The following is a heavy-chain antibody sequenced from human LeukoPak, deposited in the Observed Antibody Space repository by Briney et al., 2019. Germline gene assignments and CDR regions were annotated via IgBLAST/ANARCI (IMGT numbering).Heavy chain of an antibody. CDR1: GYTFTSYD. CDR3: ARIRLRYNWNYVGY. J-gene: IGHJ4*02. D-gene: IGHD1-7*01. V-gene: IGHV1-8*01. Sequence: ASVKVSCKASGYTFTSYDINWVRQATGQGLEWMGWMDPNSGNTGYAQKFQGRVTMTRNTSISTAYMELSSLRSEDTAVYYCARIRLRYNWNYVGYWGQGTLVTVSS. CDR2: MDPNSGNT.